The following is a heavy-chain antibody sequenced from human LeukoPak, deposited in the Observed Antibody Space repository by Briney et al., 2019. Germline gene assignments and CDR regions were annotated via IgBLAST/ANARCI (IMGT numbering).Heavy chain of an antibody. D-gene: IGHD3-16*01. CDR3: ARDGGFVVLGNWFDP. Sequence: GGSLRLSCAASGFTFSDYYMSWIRQAPWKGLEWVSDISSSGSTIYYADSVKGRFTISRDNAKNSLYLQMNSLRAEDTAVYYCARDGGFVVLGNWFDPWGQGTLVTVSS. CDR1: GFTFSDYY. V-gene: IGHV3-11*01. J-gene: IGHJ5*02. CDR2: ISSSGSTI.